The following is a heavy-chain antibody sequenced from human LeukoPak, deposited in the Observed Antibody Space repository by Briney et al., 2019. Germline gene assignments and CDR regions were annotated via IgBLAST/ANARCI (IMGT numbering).Heavy chain of an antibody. J-gene: IGHJ4*02. CDR1: GYTFTSYD. V-gene: IGHV1-8*01. D-gene: IGHD3-10*01. CDR2: MNPNSGNT. CDR3: ARGSGSYEALDY. Sequence: ASVKVSCKASGYTFTSYDINWVRQATGQGLEWMGWMNPNSGNTGYAQKFQGRVTMTRNTSISTAYMELSSLRSEDTAVYYCARGSGSYEALDYWGQGTLVTVSS.